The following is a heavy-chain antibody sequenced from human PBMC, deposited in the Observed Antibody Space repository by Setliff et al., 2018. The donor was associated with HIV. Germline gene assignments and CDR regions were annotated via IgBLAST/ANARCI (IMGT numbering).Heavy chain of an antibody. D-gene: IGHD3-22*01. Sequence: LETLSLTCTVSGDSVNSGSYFWAWIRQPPGKGLEYIGTLYYNGRTQYNASLKSRVTISVDTSKNQFSLKLNSVTAADTAVYYCGRHHDSDRSGDPDWFDPWGQGILVTVSS. V-gene: IGHV4-39*01. CDR2: LYYNGRT. CDR1: GDSVNSGSYF. CDR3: GRHHDSDRSGDPDWFDP. J-gene: IGHJ5*02.